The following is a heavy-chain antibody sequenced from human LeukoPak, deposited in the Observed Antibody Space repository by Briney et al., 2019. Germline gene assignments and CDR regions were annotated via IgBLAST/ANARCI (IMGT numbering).Heavy chain of an antibody. D-gene: IGHD2-21*02. CDR2: IWYDGSNK. Sequence: GGSLRLSCAASGFTFSSYGMHWVRQAPGKGLEWVAVIWYDGSNKYYADSVKGRFTISRDNSKNTLYLQMNSLRAEDTAVYYCARDGVPIVVVTAPFGWFDPWGQGTLVTVSS. V-gene: IGHV3-33*08. J-gene: IGHJ5*02. CDR1: GFTFSSYG. CDR3: ARDGVPIVVVTAPFGWFDP.